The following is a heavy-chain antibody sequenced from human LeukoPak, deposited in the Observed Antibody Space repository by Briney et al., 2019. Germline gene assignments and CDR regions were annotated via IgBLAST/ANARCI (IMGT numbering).Heavy chain of an antibody. D-gene: IGHD3-22*01. J-gene: IGHJ5*02. Sequence: GGSLRLSCAASGFTFSSYAMSWVRQAPGKGLEWVSAISGSGGSTYYADSVKGRFTISRDNSKNTLYLQMNSLRAEDTAVYYCASTYNYYDSSGYYHWFDPWGQGTLVTVSS. CDR3: ASTYNYYDSSGYYHWFDP. CDR2: ISGSGGST. V-gene: IGHV3-23*01. CDR1: GFTFSSYA.